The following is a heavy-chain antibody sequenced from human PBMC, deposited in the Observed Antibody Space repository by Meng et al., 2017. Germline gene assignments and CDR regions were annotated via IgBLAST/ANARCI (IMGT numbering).Heavy chain of an antibody. CDR2: ISYDGSNK. Sequence: HVPRVGAGGGVFQPGSSLGLSCAASGINFSSYAMHSVRQAPGKGLEWVAVISYDGSNKYYADSVKGRFTISRDNSKNTLYLQMNSLRAEYTAVYYCATMIVVNYWGQGTLVTVSS. D-gene: IGHD3-22*01. CDR3: ATMIVVNY. CDR1: GINFSSYA. V-gene: IGHV3-30*01. J-gene: IGHJ4*02.